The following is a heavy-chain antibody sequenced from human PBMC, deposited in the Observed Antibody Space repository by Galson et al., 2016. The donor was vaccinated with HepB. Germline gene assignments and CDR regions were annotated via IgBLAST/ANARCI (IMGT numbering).Heavy chain of an antibody. CDR3: AKGRNFYDNSGYFGD. V-gene: IGHV3-23*01. Sequence: SPRLSCAASGFTFSNYHMNWLRQPQGKGLEWVSTISGRGDNIFYADSMKGRFTISRDNFKNTLYLQMGSLRAEDTAVYYCAKGRNFYDNSGYFGDWGRGTLVTVSS. CDR2: ISGRGDNI. D-gene: IGHD3-22*01. CDR1: GFTFSNYH. J-gene: IGHJ4*02.